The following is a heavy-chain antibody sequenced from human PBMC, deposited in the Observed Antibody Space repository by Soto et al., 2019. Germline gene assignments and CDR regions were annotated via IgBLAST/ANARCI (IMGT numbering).Heavy chain of an antibody. CDR2: IYTSGST. CDR1: GGSISSYY. D-gene: IGHD6-13*01. CDR3: AGAAAGTRVYYYYGMDV. Sequence: NPSETLSLTCTVSGGSISSYYWSWIRQPAGKGLEWIGRIYTSGSTNYNPSLKSRVTMSVDTSKNQFSLKLSSVTAADTAVYYCAGAAAGTRVYYYYGMDVWGQGTTVTVSS. J-gene: IGHJ6*02. V-gene: IGHV4-4*07.